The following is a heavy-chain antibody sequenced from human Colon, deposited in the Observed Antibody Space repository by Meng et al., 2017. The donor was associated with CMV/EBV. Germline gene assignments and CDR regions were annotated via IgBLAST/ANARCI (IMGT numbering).Heavy chain of an antibody. Sequence: SCAASGLPFSSYWMHWVRQAPGKGLVWVSRINSDGSSTSYADSVKGRFTISRDNAKNTLYLQMNSLRAEDTAVYYCARAKGYSYGGDYWGQGTLVTVSS. J-gene: IGHJ4*02. CDR2: INSDGSST. CDR3: ARAKGYSYGGDY. CDR1: GLPFSSYW. D-gene: IGHD5-18*01. V-gene: IGHV3-74*01.